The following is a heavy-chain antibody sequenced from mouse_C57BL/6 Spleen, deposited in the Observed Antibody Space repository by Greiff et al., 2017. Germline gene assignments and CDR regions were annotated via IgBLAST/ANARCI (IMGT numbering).Heavy chain of an antibody. Sequence: QVQLQQPGAELVMPGASVKLSCKASGYTFTSYWMHWVKQRPGQGLEWIGRIHPSDSDTNYNQKFKGKATLTVDKSSSTAYMQLSSLTSEDSAVYYCAIMPHYDYDSDYWGQGTTLTVSS. CDR3: AIMPHYDYDSDY. CDR2: IHPSDSDT. D-gene: IGHD2-4*01. J-gene: IGHJ2*01. CDR1: GYTFTSYW. V-gene: IGHV1-74*01.